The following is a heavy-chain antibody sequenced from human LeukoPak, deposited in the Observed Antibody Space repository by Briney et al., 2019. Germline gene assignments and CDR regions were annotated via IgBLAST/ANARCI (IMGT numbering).Heavy chain of an antibody. D-gene: IGHD3-16*02. J-gene: IGHJ4*02. CDR3: ARAAFGGVIVKGDSVY. CDR1: GYTFTRYG. CDR2: ISPYNGNT. V-gene: IGHV1-18*01. Sequence: ASVTPSCQASGYTFTRYGISWVRQAPGQGIEWMGWISPYNGNTNYAQKLHGRVTMTTDTSTSTAYIELRSLVSDDTAVYYCARAAFGGVIVKGDSVYWCQGTLLTAAS.